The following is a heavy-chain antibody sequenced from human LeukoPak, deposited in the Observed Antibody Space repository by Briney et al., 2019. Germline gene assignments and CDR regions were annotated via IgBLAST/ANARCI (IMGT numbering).Heavy chain of an antibody. CDR1: GFTFSSYS. V-gene: IGHV4-34*01. J-gene: IGHJ4*02. CDR2: IYHSGST. D-gene: IGHD5-24*01. Sequence: TGGSLRLSCAASGFTFSSYSMNWVRQPPGKGLEWIGEIYHSGSTNYNPSLKSRVTISVDTSKNQFSLKLSSVTAADTAVYYCARRVVEMASLDYWGQGTLVTVSS. CDR3: ARRVVEMASLDY.